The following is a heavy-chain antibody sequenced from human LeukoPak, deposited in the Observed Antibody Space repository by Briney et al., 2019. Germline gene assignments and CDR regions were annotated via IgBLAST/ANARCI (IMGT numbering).Heavy chain of an antibody. CDR3: TRGYDSSGWLFDF. CDR2: IRSKAYGGTT. V-gene: IGHV3-49*03. Sequence: GGSLRLSCTGSGFTFGDYGMTWFRQAPGKGLEWVSHIRSKAYGGTTEYATSVKGRFTISKDDSKNIAYLQMGSLKTEDTAVYYCTRGYDSSGWLFDFWGQGTLVTVSS. J-gene: IGHJ4*02. D-gene: IGHD3-22*01. CDR1: GFTFGDYG.